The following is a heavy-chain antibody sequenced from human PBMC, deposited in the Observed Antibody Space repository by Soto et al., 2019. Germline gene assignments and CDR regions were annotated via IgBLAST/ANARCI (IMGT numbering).Heavy chain of an antibody. Sequence: QVQLVQSGAEVKKPGSSVKVSCKASGGTFNIFTISWVRQAPGQGLEWMGRIIHILDTTNYAQKFQGRVTIAAAKSTGTAYMELSSLTSEATAVYYCARECRGDNCYSMGLHYFDYWGQGTLVTVSS. D-gene: IGHD2-15*01. CDR3: ARECRGDNCYSMGLHYFDY. V-gene: IGHV1-69*08. CDR1: GGTFNIFT. J-gene: IGHJ4*02. CDR2: IIHILDTT.